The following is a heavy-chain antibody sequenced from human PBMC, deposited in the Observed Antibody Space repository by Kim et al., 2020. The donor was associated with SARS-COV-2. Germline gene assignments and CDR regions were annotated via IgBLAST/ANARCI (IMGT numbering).Heavy chain of an antibody. Sequence: SETLSLTCAVYGGSFSGYYWSWIRQPPGKGLEWIGEINHSGSTNYNPSLKSRVTISVDTSKNQFSLKLSSVTAADTAVYYCARGRQQWLVPWYFDLWGRGTLVTVSS. CDR1: GGSFSGYY. CDR2: INHSGST. J-gene: IGHJ2*01. V-gene: IGHV4-34*01. CDR3: ARGRQQWLVPWYFDL. D-gene: IGHD6-19*01.